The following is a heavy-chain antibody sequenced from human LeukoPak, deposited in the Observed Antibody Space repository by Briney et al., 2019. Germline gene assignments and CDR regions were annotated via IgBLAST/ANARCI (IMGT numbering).Heavy chain of an antibody. CDR2: ISYDGSNK. V-gene: IGHV3-30*03. CDR1: GFTFSSYG. Sequence: PGGSLRLSCAASGFTFSSYGMNWVRQAPGKGLEWVAVISYDGSNKYYADSVKGRFTISRDNAKNSLYLQMNSLRDEDTAVYYCARDLGWFGEFHNWFDPWGQGTLVTVSS. J-gene: IGHJ5*02. D-gene: IGHD3-10*01. CDR3: ARDLGWFGEFHNWFDP.